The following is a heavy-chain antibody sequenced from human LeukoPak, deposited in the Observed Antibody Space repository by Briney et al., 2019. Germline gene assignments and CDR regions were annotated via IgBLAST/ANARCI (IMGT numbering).Heavy chain of an antibody. J-gene: IGHJ4*02. Sequence: PSETLSLTCAVYGGSFSGYYWSWIRQPPGKGLEWIGEINHSGSTNYNPSLKSRVTISVDTSKNQFSLKLSSVTAADTAVYYCARGRGRGGRFLEGFQILAFDYWGQGTLVTVS. CDR2: INHSGST. D-gene: IGHD3-3*01. CDR1: GGSFSGYY. V-gene: IGHV4-34*01. CDR3: ARGRGRGGRFLEGFQILAFDY.